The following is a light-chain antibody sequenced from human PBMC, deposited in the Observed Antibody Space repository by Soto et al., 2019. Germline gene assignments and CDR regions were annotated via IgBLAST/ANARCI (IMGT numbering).Light chain of an antibody. V-gene: IGKV1-39*01. CDR1: QGIISY. CDR3: QQTYSRPVT. J-gene: IGKJ5*01. CDR2: FIS. Sequence: IQMTQSPSSLSASVGDRVTITCRASQGIISYLNWYQHKPGEAPRLLIYFISRLQSGAPSRFSGSGSGKDFTLTIDSPQPEDSAMYYCQQTYSRPVTFGQGTRLEIK.